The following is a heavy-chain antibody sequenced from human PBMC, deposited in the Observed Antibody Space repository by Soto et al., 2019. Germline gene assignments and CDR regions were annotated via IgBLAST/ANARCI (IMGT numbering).Heavy chain of an antibody. V-gene: IGHV5-51*01. Sequence: PGESLKVSCKGSGYSFIDYWIGWVRQVPWKGLEWMGVIYPGDSDTRYNPSFQGHVTISADKSISTAYLQWSTLKASDTAKYYCARQPQGVASTTGYGMDVWGQGTTVTVSS. CDR3: ARQPQGVASTTGYGMDV. D-gene: IGHD2-8*02. CDR2: IYPGDSDT. J-gene: IGHJ6*02. CDR1: GYSFIDYW.